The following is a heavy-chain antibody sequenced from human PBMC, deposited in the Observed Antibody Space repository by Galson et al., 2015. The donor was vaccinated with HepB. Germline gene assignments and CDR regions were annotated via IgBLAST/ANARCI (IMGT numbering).Heavy chain of an antibody. J-gene: IGHJ4*02. V-gene: IGHV3-30*04. CDR2: ISYDGSNK. CDR3: ARGGAYSGSYPDDY. D-gene: IGHD1-26*01. Sequence: SLRLSCAASGFTFSSYAMHWVRQAPGKGLEWVAVISYDGSNKYYADSVKGRFTISRDNSKNTLYLQMNSLRAEDTAVYYCARGGAYSGSYPDDYWGQGTLVTVSS. CDR1: GFTFSSYA.